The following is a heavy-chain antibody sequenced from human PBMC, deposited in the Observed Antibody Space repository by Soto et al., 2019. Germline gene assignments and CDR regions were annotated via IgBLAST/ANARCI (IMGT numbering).Heavy chain of an antibody. V-gene: IGHV6-1*01. J-gene: IGHJ3*02. CDR1: GDSVSSNSAA. CDR3: ARERAVAGTPLDAFDI. D-gene: IGHD6-19*01. CDR2: TYYRSKWYN. Sequence: SQTLSLTCAISGDSVSSNSAAWNWIRQSPSRGLEWLGRTYYRSKWYNDYAVSVKSRITINPDASKNQFSLQLNSVTPEDTAVYYCARERAVAGTPLDAFDIWGQGTMVTVSS.